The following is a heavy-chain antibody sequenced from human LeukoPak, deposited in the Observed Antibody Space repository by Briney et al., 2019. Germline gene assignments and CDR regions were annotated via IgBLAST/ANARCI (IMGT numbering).Heavy chain of an antibody. V-gene: IGHV3-23*01. CDR2: ISGGSGDSK. J-gene: IGHJ4*02. CDR1: GFTFSNHA. CDR3: TNGGRWAPRFDY. D-gene: IGHD3-16*01. Sequence: HPGGSLRLSCTASGFTFSNHAMSWVRQSPGKGLEWVSGISGGSGDSKYYADSVKGRFIISRDNSKNTVNLQMNSLRAEDTAVYYCTNGGRWAPRFDYWGQGTLVTVSS.